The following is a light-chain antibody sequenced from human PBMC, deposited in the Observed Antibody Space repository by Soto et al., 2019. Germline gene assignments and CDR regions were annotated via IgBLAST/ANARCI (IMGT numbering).Light chain of an antibody. J-gene: IGLJ1*01. CDR3: SSYAGSNNSLYV. CDR2: EVS. Sequence: QSVLTQPPSASGSPGQSVTISCTGTSSDVGGYNYVSWYQQHPGKAPKLMIYEVSKRPSGVTDRFTGSKSGKTASLTFSGLQAEDEADYYCSSYAGSNNSLYVFGTGTKVTVL. V-gene: IGLV2-8*01. CDR1: SSDVGGYNY.